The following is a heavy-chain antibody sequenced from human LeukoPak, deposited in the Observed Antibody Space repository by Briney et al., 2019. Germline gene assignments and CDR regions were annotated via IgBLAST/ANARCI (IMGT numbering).Heavy chain of an antibody. Sequence: PSETLSLTCTVSGGSISSYYWSWIRQPPGKGLEWIGYIYYSGSTDYNPSLKSRVTIPIDKSKNQFSLKLSSVIAADTAVYYCARESNTHYYFDSWGQGTLVTVSS. V-gene: IGHV4-59*01. CDR2: IYYSGST. CDR1: GGSISSYY. D-gene: IGHD1/OR15-1a*01. J-gene: IGHJ4*02. CDR3: ARESNTHYYFDS.